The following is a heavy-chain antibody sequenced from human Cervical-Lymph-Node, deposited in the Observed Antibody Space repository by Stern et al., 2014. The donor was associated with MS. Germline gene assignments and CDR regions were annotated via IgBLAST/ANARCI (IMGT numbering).Heavy chain of an antibody. CDR1: GFTFNKYT. Sequence: EVQLLESGGGLVQPGGSLRLACAASGFTFNKYTMNWVRQAPGKGLEWLTYISSSGNPIYYADSGKGRFTVSRDNAKNSLFLQMNSLRDEDTAVYYCVRAVTFYGVDVWGQGTTVTVSS. V-gene: IGHV3-48*02. CDR2: ISSSGNPI. CDR3: VRAVTFYGVDV. J-gene: IGHJ6*02. D-gene: IGHD4-23*01.